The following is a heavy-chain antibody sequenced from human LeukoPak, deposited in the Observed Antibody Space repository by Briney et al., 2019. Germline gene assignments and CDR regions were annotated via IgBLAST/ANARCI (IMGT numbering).Heavy chain of an antibody. Sequence: GASVKVSCKASGYTFTGYYMHWVRQAPGQGLEWMGWINPNSGGTNYAQKFQGRVTMTRDTSISTAYMELSRLRSDDTAVYYCARGGVPKIIRYYYDSSGARTHYYYMDVWGKGTTVTVSS. V-gene: IGHV1-2*02. CDR1: GYTFTGYY. CDR3: ARGGVPKIIRYYYDSSGARTHYYYMDV. J-gene: IGHJ6*03. CDR2: INPNSGGT. D-gene: IGHD3-22*01.